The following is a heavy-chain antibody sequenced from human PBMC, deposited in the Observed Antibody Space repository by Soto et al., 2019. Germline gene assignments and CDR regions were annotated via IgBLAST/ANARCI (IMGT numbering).Heavy chain of an antibody. CDR1: GGSFSGGGYY. Sequence: QVQLQESGPGLVKPSQTLSLTCTVSGGSFSGGGYYWSWIRQHPGKGLEWMGYISYRGSTKYKPSLQSRITVSIDTSKNQFSLGLTSVTAADTAIYFCARTSIFGVVLNAFEIWGQGTLVTVSS. V-gene: IGHV4-31*03. J-gene: IGHJ3*02. D-gene: IGHD3-3*01. CDR3: ARTSIFGVVLNAFEI. CDR2: ISYRGST.